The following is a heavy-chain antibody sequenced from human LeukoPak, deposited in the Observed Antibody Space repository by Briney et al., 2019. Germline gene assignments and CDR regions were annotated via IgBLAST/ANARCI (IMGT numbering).Heavy chain of an antibody. Sequence: GGSLRLSCAASGLSFSDYVMSWVRQAPGKGLEWVSDISGRGGRTYYADSVKGRFTISRDNDKNSLYLQMNSLRAEDTAVYYCARVGGGSPGYWGQGTLVTVSS. CDR2: ISGRGGRT. CDR1: GLSFSDYV. J-gene: IGHJ4*02. D-gene: IGHD2-15*01. CDR3: ARVGGGSPGY. V-gene: IGHV3-23*01.